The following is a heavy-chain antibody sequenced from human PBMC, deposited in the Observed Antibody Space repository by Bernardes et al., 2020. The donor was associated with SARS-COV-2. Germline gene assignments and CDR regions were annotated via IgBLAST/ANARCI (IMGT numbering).Heavy chain of an antibody. CDR2: IYYSGST. D-gene: IGHD5-18*01. J-gene: IGHJ6*02. CDR3: ASTVDTADYYYGMDV. Sequence: ETLSLTCTVSGGSISSSSYYWGWIRQPPGKGLEWIGSIYYSGSTYYNPSLKSRVTISVDTSKNQFSLKLSSVTAADTAVYYCASTVDTADYYYGMDVWGQGTTVTVS. V-gene: IGHV4-39*01. CDR1: GGSISSSSYY.